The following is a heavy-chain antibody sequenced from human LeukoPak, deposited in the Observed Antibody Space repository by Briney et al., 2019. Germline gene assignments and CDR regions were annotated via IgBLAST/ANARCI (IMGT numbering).Heavy chain of an antibody. J-gene: IGHJ4*02. D-gene: IGHD3-16*01. CDR3: AKDRTPLDDYSWGSSPRFDQ. V-gene: IGHV3-30*18. Sequence: PGRSLRLSCAASGFIFSTYGMNWVRQAPGKGLEWVAVISFHGNNKFYADSVKGRFTISRDNSKNTVYLQMNSLRAEDTAVYYCAKDRTPLDDYSWGSSPRFDQWGQGTLVTVSS. CDR2: ISFHGNNK. CDR1: GFIFSTYG.